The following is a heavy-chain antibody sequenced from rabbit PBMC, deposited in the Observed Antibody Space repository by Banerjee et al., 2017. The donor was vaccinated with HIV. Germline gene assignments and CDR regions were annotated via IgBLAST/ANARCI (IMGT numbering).Heavy chain of an antibody. Sequence: QEQLVESGGGLVQPEGSLTLTCKASGSDISSNAMCWVRQAPGKGLELIACIYSSNGDKWYASWVNGRFTISKTSSTTVTLQMTSLTAADTAIYFCARYAAGSGYPLWGPGTLVTVS. D-gene: IGHD8-1*01. CDR3: ARYAAGSGYPL. V-gene: IGHV1S47*01. CDR2: IYSSNGDK. J-gene: IGHJ4*01. CDR1: GSDISSNA.